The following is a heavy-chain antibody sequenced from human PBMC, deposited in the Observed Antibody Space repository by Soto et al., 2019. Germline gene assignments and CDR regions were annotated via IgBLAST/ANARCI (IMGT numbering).Heavy chain of an antibody. V-gene: IGHV3-30*18. Sequence: QVQLVESGGGVVQPGRSLRLSCAASGFTFSNYDMHWVRQAPGEGLEWVAVLSFDGTSKNYADSVKGRFTISRDNSKTTLFLQMNSLRTEDTAVYFCAKDFYTVRVPAAPRPHYFDFWGPGTLVTVSS. CDR3: AKDFYTVRVPAAPRPHYFDF. CDR2: LSFDGTSK. J-gene: IGHJ4*02. CDR1: GFTFSNYD. D-gene: IGHD2-2*01.